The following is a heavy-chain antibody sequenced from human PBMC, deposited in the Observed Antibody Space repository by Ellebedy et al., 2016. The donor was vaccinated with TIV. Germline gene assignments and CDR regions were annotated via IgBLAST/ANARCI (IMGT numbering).Heavy chain of an antibody. CDR1: GFTFSKYS. CDR2: VFDNGGST. CDR3: ARRERGGYDF. V-gene: IGHV3-64*02. J-gene: IGHJ4*02. Sequence: GESLKISCAASGFTFSKYSMHWVRQAPGKGLEYVSAVFDNGGSTFYADSVKGRFTISRDNSKNTLYLQMGSLRADDMAVYYCARRERGGYDFWGQGTLVAVSS. D-gene: IGHD5-24*01.